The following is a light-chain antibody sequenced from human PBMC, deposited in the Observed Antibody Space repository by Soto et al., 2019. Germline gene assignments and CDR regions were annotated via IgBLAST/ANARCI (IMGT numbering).Light chain of an antibody. J-gene: IGKJ2*01. V-gene: IGKV3-20*01. CDR1: QSVSSSY. CDR2: GAS. CDR3: QQYGSSYT. Sequence: EIVLTQSPGTLSLSPGSRATLSCRASQSVSSSYLAWYQQKTGQAPRLLIYGASSRATGIPDRFSGSGSGTDFTLTSSRLEPEDFAVYYCQQYGSSYTFGQGTRLEIK.